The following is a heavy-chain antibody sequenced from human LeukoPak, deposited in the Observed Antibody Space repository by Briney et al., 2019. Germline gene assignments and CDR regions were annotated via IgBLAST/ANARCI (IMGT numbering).Heavy chain of an antibody. CDR2: IYHSGST. J-gene: IGHJ4*02. Sequence: SETLSLTCAVSGYSISSGYYWGWIRQPPGKGLEWIGSIYHSGSTYYNPSLKSRVTIPVDTSKNQFSLKLSSVTAADTAVYYCARRVQGGDFWSGYYTFDYWGQGTLVTVSS. CDR1: GYSISSGYY. V-gene: IGHV4-38-2*01. D-gene: IGHD3-3*01. CDR3: ARRVQGGDFWSGYYTFDY.